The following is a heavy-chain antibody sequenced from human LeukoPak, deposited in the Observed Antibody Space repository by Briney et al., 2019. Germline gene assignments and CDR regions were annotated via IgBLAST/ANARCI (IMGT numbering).Heavy chain of an antibody. CDR1: GGTFSSYA. CDR3: ARGEDNWNDAFDI. CDR2: IIPIFGTA. V-gene: IGHV1-69*13. J-gene: IGHJ3*02. Sequence: SVKVSCKASGGTFSSYAISWVRQAPGQGLEWMGGIIPIFGTANYAQKFQGRVTITADESTSTAYMELSSLRSEDTAVYYCARGEDNWNDAFDIWGQGTMVTVSS. D-gene: IGHD1-1*01.